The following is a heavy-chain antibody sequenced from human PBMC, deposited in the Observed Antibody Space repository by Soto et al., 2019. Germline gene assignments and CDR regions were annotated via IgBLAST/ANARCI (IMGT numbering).Heavy chain of an antibody. J-gene: IGHJ4*02. V-gene: IGHV1-69*02. CDR3: ATSYGSGYRAFDS. D-gene: IGHD3-10*01. CDR1: GDTFSFYT. Sequence: QVQLVQSGAEVKKPGSSVKVSCKASGDTFSFYTINWVRQADGLGLEWVGRINPILSMSNYAQKFQGRVTMTADKSTNSAYMELRSLRSEDTAMYFCATSYGSGYRAFDSWGQGALVTVSS. CDR2: INPILSMS.